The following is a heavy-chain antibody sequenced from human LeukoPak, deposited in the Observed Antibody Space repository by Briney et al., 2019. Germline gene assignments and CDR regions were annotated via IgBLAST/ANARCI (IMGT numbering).Heavy chain of an antibody. CDR1: GGSISSYY. Sequence: SETLSLTCTVSGGSISSYYWSWIRQPPGKGLEWTGYIYYSGSTNYNPSLKSRVTISVDTSKNQFSLKLSSVTAADTAVYYCARGGSYLSCDYWGQGTLVTVSS. V-gene: IGHV4-59*01. CDR2: IYYSGST. D-gene: IGHD1-26*01. CDR3: ARGGSYLSCDY. J-gene: IGHJ4*02.